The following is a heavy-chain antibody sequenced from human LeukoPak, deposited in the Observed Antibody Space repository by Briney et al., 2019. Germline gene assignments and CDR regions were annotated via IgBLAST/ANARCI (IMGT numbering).Heavy chain of an antibody. J-gene: IGHJ4*02. D-gene: IGHD2-21*02. Sequence: GGSLRHACAASGFTFSRYGMHWVRQAPSKGLEWVAFIPYDGSNKYYTDSVKGRFTISRDNSKNTLSLQMNSLRAEDTAVYYCAKDLTVVVTMYTLDDWGQGTLVTVSS. CDR1: GFTFSRYG. V-gene: IGHV3-30*02. CDR3: AKDLTVVVTMYTLDD. CDR2: IPYDGSNK.